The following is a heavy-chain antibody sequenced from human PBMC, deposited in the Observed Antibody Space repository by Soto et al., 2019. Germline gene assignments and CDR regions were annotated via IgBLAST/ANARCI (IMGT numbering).Heavy chain of an antibody. Sequence: PSETLSLTCTVSGGSISSYYWSWIRQPPGKGLEWIGYIYYSGSTNYNPSLKSRVTISVDTSKNQFSLKLSSVTAADTAVYYCARGRTDYDFWSGYYYGMDVWGQGTTVTVSS. J-gene: IGHJ6*02. CDR3: ARGRTDYDFWSGYYYGMDV. CDR1: GGSISSYY. D-gene: IGHD3-3*01. CDR2: IYYSGST. V-gene: IGHV4-59*01.